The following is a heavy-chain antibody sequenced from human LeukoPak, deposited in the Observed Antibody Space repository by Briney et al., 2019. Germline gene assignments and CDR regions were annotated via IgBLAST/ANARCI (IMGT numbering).Heavy chain of an antibody. D-gene: IGHD2-2*01. CDR2: IKQDGSDK. Sequence: PGGSLRLSCAASGFTFSSYWMSWVRQAPGKGLEWVANIKQDGSDKFYVDSVKGRFTISRDNSKNTLYLQMNSLRPEDTAVYYCARAGDHYIIVVPAAHFDYWGQGTLVTVSS. J-gene: IGHJ4*02. V-gene: IGHV3-7*01. CDR3: ARAGDHYIIVVPAAHFDY. CDR1: GFTFSSYW.